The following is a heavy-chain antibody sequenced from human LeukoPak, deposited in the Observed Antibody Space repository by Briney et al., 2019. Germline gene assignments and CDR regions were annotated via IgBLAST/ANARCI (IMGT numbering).Heavy chain of an antibody. J-gene: IGHJ6*02. V-gene: IGHV1-46*01. CDR2: INPSGGST. Sequence: ASVKVSCKASGYTFTSYYMHWVQQAPGQGLEWMGIINPSGGSTSYAQKFQGRVTMTRDTSTSTVYMELSSLRSEDTAVYYCARFYYDSSGYSEGMDVWGQGTTVTVSS. CDR1: GYTFTSYY. D-gene: IGHD3-22*01. CDR3: ARFYYDSSGYSEGMDV.